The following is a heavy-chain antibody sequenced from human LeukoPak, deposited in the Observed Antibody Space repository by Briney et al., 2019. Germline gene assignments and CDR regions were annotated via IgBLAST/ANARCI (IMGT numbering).Heavy chain of an antibody. Sequence: SQTLSLTCTVSGGSISSGDYYWRWIRQPPGKGLEWLGYIYYSGSTYYNPSLKSRVTISVDTSKNQFSLKLSSVTAADTAVYYCARLREVVPAAMTYWGQGTLVTVSS. V-gene: IGHV4-30-4*08. J-gene: IGHJ4*02. CDR1: GGSISSGDYY. CDR3: ARLREVVPAAMTY. D-gene: IGHD2-2*01. CDR2: IYYSGST.